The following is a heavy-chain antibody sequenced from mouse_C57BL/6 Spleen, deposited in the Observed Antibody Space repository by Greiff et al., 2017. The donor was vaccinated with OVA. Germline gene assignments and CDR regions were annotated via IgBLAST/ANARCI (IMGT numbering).Heavy chain of an antibody. J-gene: IGHJ3*01. CDR1: GYSITSGYY. V-gene: IGHV3-6*01. CDR2: ISYDGSN. Sequence: EVQLVESGPGLVKPSQSLSLNCSVTGYSITSGYYWNWIRQFPGNKLEWMGYISYDGSNNYNPSLKNRISITRDTSKNQFFLKLNSVTTEDTATYYCAREDDYDPSYWGQGTLVTVSA. D-gene: IGHD2-4*01. CDR3: AREDDYDPSY.